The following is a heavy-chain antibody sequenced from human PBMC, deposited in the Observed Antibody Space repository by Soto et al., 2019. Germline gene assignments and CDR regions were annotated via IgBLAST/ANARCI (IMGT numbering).Heavy chain of an antibody. Sequence: QVQLVQSGAEVKKPGSSVKVSCKASGGTFSSYAISWVRQAPGQGLEWMGGIIPIFGTANYAQKFQGRVTITADESTSKAYMELSSLRSEDTAVYYCARARSGSRDYYYGMDVWGQGTTVTVSS. J-gene: IGHJ6*02. CDR1: GGTFSSYA. CDR2: IIPIFGTA. CDR3: ARARSGSRDYYYGMDV. V-gene: IGHV1-69*12.